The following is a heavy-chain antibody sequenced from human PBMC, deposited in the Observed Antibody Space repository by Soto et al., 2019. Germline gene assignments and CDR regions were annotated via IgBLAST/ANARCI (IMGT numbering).Heavy chain of an antibody. CDR1: GLSISSAGYS. CDR2: IYHSGST. V-gene: IGHV4-30-2*01. Sequence: PSESLSLTCAVAGLSISSAGYSWSWIRKPPGKGLEWIGYIYHSGSTYYNPSLKSRVTISVDRSKNQFSLKLSSVTAADTAVYYCARGNTMVRGVRVYYYYGMDVWGQGTTVTVSS. CDR3: ARGNTMVRGVRVYYYYGMDV. J-gene: IGHJ6*02. D-gene: IGHD3-10*01.